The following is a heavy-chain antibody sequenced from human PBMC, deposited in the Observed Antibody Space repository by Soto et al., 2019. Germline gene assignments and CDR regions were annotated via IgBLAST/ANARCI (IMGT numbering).Heavy chain of an antibody. Sequence: GGSLRLSCAASGFIFSSYTMTWVRQAPGKGLEWVSSISSSSSNIEYADSVKGRFSVSRDNANNSLFLQINSLRAEDTAVYYCAREDYAGASPRFDYWGLGALVTLSS. CDR2: ISSSSSNI. CDR3: AREDYAGASPRFDY. V-gene: IGHV3-21*01. J-gene: IGHJ4*02. D-gene: IGHD4-17*01. CDR1: GFIFSSYT.